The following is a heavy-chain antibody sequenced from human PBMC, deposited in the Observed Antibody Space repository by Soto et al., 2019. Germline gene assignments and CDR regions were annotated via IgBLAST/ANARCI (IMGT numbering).Heavy chain of an antibody. J-gene: IGHJ5*02. V-gene: IGHV1-46*01. CDR3: ARDRVDCSGGNCWRSVEDT. CDR2: IDPSGGGT. D-gene: IGHD2-15*01. Sequence: QVQLVQSGAEVKKPGASVKVSCKASGYTFTNYYMHWVRQAPGQGLEWMGIIDPSGGGTSYAQKFQGRLTMHRDTSTSTVYMELSSLRSEDTAVYYCARDRVDCSGGNCWRSVEDTWGQGTLVTVSS. CDR1: GYTFTNYY.